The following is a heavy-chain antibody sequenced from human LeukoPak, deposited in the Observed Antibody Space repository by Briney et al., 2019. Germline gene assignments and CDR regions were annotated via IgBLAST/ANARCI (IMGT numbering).Heavy chain of an antibody. V-gene: IGHV4-31*03. J-gene: IGHJ4*02. CDR3: ARDPGGYSYGNFDY. Sequence: SQTLSLTCTVSGGSISSGGYYWSWIRQHPGKGLEWIGYIYYSGSTYYNPSLKSRVTISVDTSKNQFSLKLSSVTAADTAVYYCARDPGGYSYGNFDYWGQGTLVTVSS. CDR2: IYYSGST. CDR1: GGSISSGGYY. D-gene: IGHD5-18*01.